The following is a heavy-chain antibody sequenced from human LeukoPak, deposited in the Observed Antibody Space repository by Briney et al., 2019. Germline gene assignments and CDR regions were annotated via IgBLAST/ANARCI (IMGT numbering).Heavy chain of an antibody. CDR2: IYSGGNT. V-gene: IGHV3-53*01. CDR1: GGSFSGYY. D-gene: IGHD6-13*01. J-gene: IGHJ5*02. Sequence: ETLSLTCAVYGGSFSGYYWSWVRQAPGKGLEWVSVIYSGGNTYYADSVKGRFTISRDNSRNTLYLQMNGLRSEDTAVYYCAREGSREIDPWGQGTLVTVSS. CDR3: AREGSREIDP.